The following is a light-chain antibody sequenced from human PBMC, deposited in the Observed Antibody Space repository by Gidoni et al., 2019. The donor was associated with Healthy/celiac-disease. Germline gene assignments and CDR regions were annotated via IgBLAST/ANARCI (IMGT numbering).Light chain of an antibody. CDR2: GNS. V-gene: IGLV1-40*01. CDR3: QSYDSGLSGSRV. J-gene: IGLJ2*01. CDR1: SSNICAGYD. Sequence: QSVLTQPPSASGAPGQRVTISCTGSSSNICAGYDVHWYQQLPGTAPKLLIYGNSNLPSGVPDRFSGSKSCTSASLAITGLQAEDEADYYCQSYDSGLSGSRVFGGGTKLTVL.